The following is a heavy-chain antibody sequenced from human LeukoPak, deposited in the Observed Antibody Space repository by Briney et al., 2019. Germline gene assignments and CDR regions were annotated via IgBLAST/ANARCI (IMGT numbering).Heavy chain of an antibody. Sequence: SETLSLTCAVSGGSISSSNWWSWVRQPPGKGLEWIGEIYHSGSTYYNPSLKSRVTISVDTSKNQFSLKLSSVTAADTAVYYCARQGDGPPDYWGQGTLVTVSS. CDR2: IYHSGST. CDR3: ARQGDGPPDY. CDR1: GGSISSSNW. D-gene: IGHD3-10*01. J-gene: IGHJ4*02. V-gene: IGHV4-4*02.